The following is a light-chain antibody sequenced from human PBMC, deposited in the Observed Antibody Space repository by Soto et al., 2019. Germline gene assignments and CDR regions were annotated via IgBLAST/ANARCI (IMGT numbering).Light chain of an antibody. CDR1: QSVTGKY. CDR3: QQYSSPPQT. Sequence: EIVLTQSPATLSLSPGERATLSCRASQSVTGKYLAWYQQKAGQAPRLLIFAASNRATGVPDRFSGSGSGTDFTLTISRLEPEDFAVYFCQQYSSPPQTFGQGTKVDIK. V-gene: IGKV3-20*01. J-gene: IGKJ1*01. CDR2: AAS.